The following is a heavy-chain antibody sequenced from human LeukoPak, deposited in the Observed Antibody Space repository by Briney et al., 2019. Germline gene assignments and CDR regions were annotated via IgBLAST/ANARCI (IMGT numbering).Heavy chain of an antibody. CDR2: ISSSSSYT. Sequence: GGSLRLSCAVSGFTFSDYYMSWIRQATGKGLEWVSYISSSSSYTNYADSVKGRFTISRDNAKNSLYLQMNSLRAEDTAVYYCARVYSSGWTIFDYWGQGTLVTVSS. CDR1: GFTFSDYY. V-gene: IGHV3-11*05. D-gene: IGHD6-19*01. CDR3: ARVYSSGWTIFDY. J-gene: IGHJ4*02.